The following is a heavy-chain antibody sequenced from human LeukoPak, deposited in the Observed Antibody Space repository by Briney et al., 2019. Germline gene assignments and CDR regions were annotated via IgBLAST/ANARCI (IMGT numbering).Heavy chain of an antibody. CDR1: GYSFKDYG. Sequence: GGSLRLSCAATGYSFKDYGMHWLRQPPGKGLEWVSAINWNGGGTDYADSVKGRFTIFRDNAKNSLYLQLSSLRPEDTALYYCAKHLTATNTYIFFGLDVWGQGTSVTVSS. CDR2: INWNGGGT. CDR3: AKHLTATNTYIFFGLDV. V-gene: IGHV3-9*01. J-gene: IGHJ6*02. D-gene: IGHD1-26*01.